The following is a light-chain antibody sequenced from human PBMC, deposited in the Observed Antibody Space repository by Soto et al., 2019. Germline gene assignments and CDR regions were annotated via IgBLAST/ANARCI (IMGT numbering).Light chain of an antibody. V-gene: IGLV2-18*02. J-gene: IGLJ2*01. CDR1: SSEVGSYNR. Sequence: QSVLTQPPSVSGSPGQSVTISCTGTSSEVGSYNRVSWYQQPPGTAPKLMIYEVSNRPSGVPDRFSGSKSGNTASLTISGLQAEDEADYYCSSYTSSSTLVFGGGTKVTVL. CDR2: EVS. CDR3: SSYTSSSTLV.